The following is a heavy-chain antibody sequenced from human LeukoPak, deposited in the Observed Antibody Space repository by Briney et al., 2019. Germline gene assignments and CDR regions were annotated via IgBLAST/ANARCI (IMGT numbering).Heavy chain of an antibody. Sequence: PGGSLRLSCAASGFTFSSYAMSWVRQAPGKGLEWVSAINTSGGSTYYADSVKGRFAISRDNSRNTLYLQMTSLRAEDTAVYYCARGGVGNTYAFDIWGQGTMVTVSS. CDR3: ARGGVGNTYAFDI. CDR2: INTSGGST. D-gene: IGHD2/OR15-2a*01. V-gene: IGHV3-23*01. CDR1: GFTFSSYA. J-gene: IGHJ3*02.